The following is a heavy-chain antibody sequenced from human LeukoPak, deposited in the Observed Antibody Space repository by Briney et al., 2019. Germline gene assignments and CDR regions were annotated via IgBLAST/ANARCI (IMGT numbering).Heavy chain of an antibody. D-gene: IGHD3-22*01. CDR1: GGTFSSYA. CDR3: ARDQGANYYDSSGYYYSCDY. Sequence: ASVTVSCTASGGTFSSYAISWVRQAPGQGLEWMGGIIPIFGTANYAQKFQGRVTITADESTSTAYMELSSLRSEDTAVYYCARDQGANYYDSSGYYYSCDYWGQGTLVTVSS. CDR2: IIPIFGTA. J-gene: IGHJ4*02. V-gene: IGHV1-69*13.